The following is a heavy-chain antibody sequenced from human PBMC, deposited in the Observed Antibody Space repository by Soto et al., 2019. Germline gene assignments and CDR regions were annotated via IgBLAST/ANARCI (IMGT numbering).Heavy chain of an antibody. Sequence: GASVKVSCKASGYTFTSYGISWVRQAPGQGLEWMGWISAYNGNTNYAQKLQGRVTMTTDTSTSTAYMELRSLRSDGTAVYYCARDSRDCSSTSCPSAYDYYYGMDVWGQGXTVTVYS. CDR2: ISAYNGNT. CDR1: GYTFTSYG. V-gene: IGHV1-18*04. CDR3: ARDSRDCSSTSCPSAYDYYYGMDV. D-gene: IGHD2-2*01. J-gene: IGHJ6*02.